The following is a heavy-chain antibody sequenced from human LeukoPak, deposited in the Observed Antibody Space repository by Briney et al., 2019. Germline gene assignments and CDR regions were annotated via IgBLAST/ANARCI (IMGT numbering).Heavy chain of an antibody. Sequence: GGSLRLSCAASGFTFTSYAVSWVRQAPGKGLEWVSAISGSGGSTYYAHSVKGRFTISRNNSKNTLYLPLNSLRAQDTAVYYCAKDTYYDSSGCHYWGQGTLVTVSS. D-gene: IGHD3-22*01. CDR1: GFTFTSYA. CDR2: ISGSGGST. CDR3: AKDTYYDSSGCHY. J-gene: IGHJ4*02. V-gene: IGHV3-23*01.